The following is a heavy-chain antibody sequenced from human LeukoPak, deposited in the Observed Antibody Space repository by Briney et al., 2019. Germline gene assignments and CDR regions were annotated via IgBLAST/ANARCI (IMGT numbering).Heavy chain of an antibody. Sequence: GGSLRLSCVPSGFTFSSYGMHWVRQAPGKGLEWVANIKQDGSEKYYVDSMKGRFTISRDNAKNSLYLQMNSLRAEDTAVYYCARVTTGYSSSWSPEAFDYWGQGTLVTVSS. CDR1: GFTFSSYG. V-gene: IGHV3-7*01. CDR3: ARVTTGYSSSWSPEAFDY. J-gene: IGHJ4*02. CDR2: IKQDGSEK. D-gene: IGHD6-13*01.